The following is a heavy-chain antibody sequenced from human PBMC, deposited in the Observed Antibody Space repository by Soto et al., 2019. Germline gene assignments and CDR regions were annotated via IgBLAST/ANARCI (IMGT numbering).Heavy chain of an antibody. D-gene: IGHD6-25*01. CDR2: IYFTGNT. CDR3: AGQTFTIAAASYGRSNWFDP. J-gene: IGHJ5*02. Sequence: SETLSLTCTVSGGSISPSGGSFWGWVRQPPGKGLEWIGTIYFTGNTYYTPSLKSRLTMSIDTSKNEFSLRLNSVTAADTAVYYCAGQTFTIAAASYGRSNWFDPWGPGTLVTVSS. CDR1: GGSISPSGGSF. V-gene: IGHV4-39*01.